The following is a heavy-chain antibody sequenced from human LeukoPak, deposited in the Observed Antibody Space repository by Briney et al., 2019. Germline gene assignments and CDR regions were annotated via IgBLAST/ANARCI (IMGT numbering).Heavy chain of an antibody. V-gene: IGHV3-48*04. CDR1: GFTFSSYS. CDR3: ARRGILTGPDY. J-gene: IGHJ4*02. Sequence: GGSLRLSCAASGFTFSSYSMNWVRQAPGKGLEWVSYISSSSSTIYYADSVKGRFTISRDNAKNSLYLQMNSLRAEDTAVYYCARRGILTGPDYWGQGTLVTVSS. D-gene: IGHD3-9*01. CDR2: ISSSSSTI.